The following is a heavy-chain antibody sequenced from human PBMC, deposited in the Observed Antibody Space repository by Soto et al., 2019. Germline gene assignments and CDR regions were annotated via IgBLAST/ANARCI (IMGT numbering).Heavy chain of an antibody. CDR3: ARNPSGQWVVPLYCDL. J-gene: IGHJ4*02. CDR2: ISGSGSTV. CDR1: GFSISDYE. D-gene: IGHD6-19*01. Sequence: PXESLRLSCAASGFSISDYEMNGVRQAPGKGLEWVSYISGSGSTVYYADSVKGRFTISRDNAKNSVFLQINTLRVEDAAICYCARNPSGQWVVPLYCDLWGQGTLVTVSS. V-gene: IGHV3-48*03.